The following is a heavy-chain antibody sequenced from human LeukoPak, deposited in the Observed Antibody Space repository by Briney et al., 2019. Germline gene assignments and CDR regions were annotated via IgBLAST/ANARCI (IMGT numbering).Heavy chain of an antibody. D-gene: IGHD3-10*01. CDR3: ARPLGPGSGWFDP. CDR1: GFTFSDYY. CDR2: ISGDGIHT. Sequence: GGSLRLSCAASGFTFSDYYMTWIRQAPGKGLEWDSHISGDGIHTNYADSVKGRFTISRDNAKNSLFLQVNSLRVEDTAVYYCARPLGPGSGWFDPWGQGTLVTVSS. V-gene: IGHV3-11*06. J-gene: IGHJ5*02.